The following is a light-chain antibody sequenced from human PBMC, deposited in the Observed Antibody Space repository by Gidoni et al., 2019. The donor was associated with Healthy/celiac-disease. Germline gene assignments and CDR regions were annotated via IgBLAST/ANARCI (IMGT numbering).Light chain of an antibody. Sequence: QPVLTQPPSASASLGASVTLTCTLSSGYSNYKVDWYQQRPGKGPRFVMRVGTGGIVGSKGDGIPDRFSVLGSGLNRYLTIKNIQEEDESDYHCGADHGSGSNFVVVFGGGTKLXV. V-gene: IGLV9-49*01. CDR1: SGYSNYK. CDR3: GADHGSGSNFVVV. J-gene: IGLJ2*01. CDR2: VGTGGIVG.